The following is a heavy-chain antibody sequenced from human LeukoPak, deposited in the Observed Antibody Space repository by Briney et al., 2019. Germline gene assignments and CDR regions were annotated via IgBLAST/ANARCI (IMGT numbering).Heavy chain of an antibody. CDR2: INHSGST. CDR3: ARGLGGTTLDALDI. CDR1: GGSFSGYY. V-gene: IGHV4-34*01. J-gene: IGHJ3*02. Sequence: SETLSLTCAVYGGSFSGYYWSWIRQPPGKGLEWIGEINHSGSTNYNPSLKSRVTISVDTSKNQFSLKLSSVTAADTAVYYCARGLGGTTLDALDIWGQGTMVTVSS. D-gene: IGHD1-1*01.